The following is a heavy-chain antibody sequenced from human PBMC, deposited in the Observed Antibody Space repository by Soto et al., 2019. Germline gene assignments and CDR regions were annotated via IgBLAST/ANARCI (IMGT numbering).Heavy chain of an antibody. CDR2: IDPSDSYT. CDR1: GEKCIGYW. J-gene: IGHJ5*01. Sequence: RVSRSGSGEKCIGYWGSWISQMTGKGLEWMGRIDPSDSYTNYSPSFQGHVTISADKSISTAYLQWSSLKASDTAMYYCASWADYYGSGSYHTWGSGWFDPWGQGTLLTVSS. D-gene: IGHD3-10*01. V-gene: IGHV5-10-1*01. CDR3: ASWADYYGSGSYHTWGSGWFDP.